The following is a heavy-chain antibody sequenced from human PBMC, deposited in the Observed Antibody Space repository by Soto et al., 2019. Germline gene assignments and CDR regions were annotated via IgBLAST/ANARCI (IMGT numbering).Heavy chain of an antibody. D-gene: IGHD3-9*01. Sequence: PSETLSLTCAVSGVSISSSNWWSWVRQPPGKGLEWIGEIYHSGSTNYNPSLKSRVTISVDKSKNQFSLKLSSVTAADTAVYYCARDILTGYRTYNWFDPWGQGTLVTVSS. CDR1: GVSISSSNW. CDR2: IYHSGST. CDR3: ARDILTGYRTYNWFDP. J-gene: IGHJ5*02. V-gene: IGHV4-4*02.